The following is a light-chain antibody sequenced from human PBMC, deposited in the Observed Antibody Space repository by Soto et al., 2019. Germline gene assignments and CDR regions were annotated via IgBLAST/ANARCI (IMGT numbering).Light chain of an antibody. CDR2: GAS. J-gene: IGKJ5*01. V-gene: IGKV3-20*01. Sequence: EIVLTQSPDTLSLSPGERATLSCRASQSARSYLAWYRHNPGQAPRLLIYGASSRATGIPDRFTGSGSGTDFTLSISRLEPEDLGVYYWQQYSSAPGTFGQGTRLEIK. CDR3: QQYSSAPGT. CDR1: QSARSY.